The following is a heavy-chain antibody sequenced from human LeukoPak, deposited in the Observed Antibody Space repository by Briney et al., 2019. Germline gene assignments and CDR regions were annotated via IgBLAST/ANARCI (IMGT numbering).Heavy chain of an antibody. CDR2: INHSGST. D-gene: IGHD2-2*01. Sequence: SETLSLTCAVYGGSFSGYYWSWIRQPPGKGLEWIGEINHSGSTNYDPSLKSRVTISVDTSKNQFSLKLSSVTAADTAVYYCASAWAYYYYYNGRDVWAKGTRVTVSS. CDR3: ASAWAYYYYYNGRDV. CDR1: GGSFSGYY. J-gene: IGHJ6*04. V-gene: IGHV4-34*01.